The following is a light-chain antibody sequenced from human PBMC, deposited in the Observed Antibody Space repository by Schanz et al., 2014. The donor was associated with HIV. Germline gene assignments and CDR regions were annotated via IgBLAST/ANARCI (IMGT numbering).Light chain of an antibody. CDR3: AAWDDSLNGPM. CDR2: DNI. J-gene: IGLJ3*02. V-gene: IGLV1-40*01. CDR1: RSNIGAGSD. Sequence: QSVLPQPPSVSGAPGQRVTISCTGSRSNIGAGSDVHWYKQLPGTAPKLLIYDNINRPSGVPDRFSGSKSGTSASLAITGLQAEDEADYHCAAWDDSLNGPMFGGGTKLTVL.